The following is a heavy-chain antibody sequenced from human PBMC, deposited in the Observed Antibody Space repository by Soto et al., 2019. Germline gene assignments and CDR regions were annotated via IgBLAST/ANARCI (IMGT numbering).Heavy chain of an antibody. CDR1: GFTFSIYA. CDR3: AKDLNDYDYLGTDY. Sequence: GGSLRLSCAASGFTFSIYAMSWVRQAPGKGLEWVSATVGTAETTYYADSVKGRFTISRDNSKNTLYLQMNSLRAEDTAVYYCAKDLNDYDYLGTDYWGQGTLVTVSS. J-gene: IGHJ4*02. D-gene: IGHD5-12*01. V-gene: IGHV3-23*01. CDR2: TVGTAETT.